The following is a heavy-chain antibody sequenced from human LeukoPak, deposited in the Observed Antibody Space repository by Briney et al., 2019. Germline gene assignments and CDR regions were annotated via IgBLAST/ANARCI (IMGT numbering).Heavy chain of an antibody. J-gene: IGHJ4*02. CDR1: VYSFTASD. CDR2: MNPDSGET. Sequence: ASVKVSCEASVYSFTASDINWGRHATGQGLEWMGWMNPDSGETGYAQKLQGRITTPRHMSSSTASMELSRLRSDATPVYYCTRGWDYWGQGTRVTVSS. CDR3: TRGWDY. V-gene: IGHV1-8*03.